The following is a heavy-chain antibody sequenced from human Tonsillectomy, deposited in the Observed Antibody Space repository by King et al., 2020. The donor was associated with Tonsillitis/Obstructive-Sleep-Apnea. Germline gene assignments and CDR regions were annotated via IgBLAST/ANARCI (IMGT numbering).Heavy chain of an antibody. CDR2: IYPANSDT. CDR1: GYAFTTYW. D-gene: IGHD6-13*01. CDR3: ARKSGSSWFPNYYYMDV. Sequence: QLVQSGAEVKKPGESLKISCKGSGYAFTTYWIGWVRQMPGKGLEWMAIIYPANSDTRYSPSFDGQVTISVDKSISTAYLQWSSLKASDTAMYYCARKSGSSWFPNYYYMDVWGKGTTVTVSS. J-gene: IGHJ6*03. V-gene: IGHV5-51*01.